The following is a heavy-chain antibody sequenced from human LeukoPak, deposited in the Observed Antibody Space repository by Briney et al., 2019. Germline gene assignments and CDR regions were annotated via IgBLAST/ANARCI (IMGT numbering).Heavy chain of an antibody. V-gene: IGHV3-66*04. J-gene: IGHJ4*02. CDR1: GFTVSSNY. Sequence: GGSLRLSCAASGFTVSSNYMNWVRQAPGKGLEWVSVIYSGGSTYYADSVKGRFTISRDNSKNTVYVQMNSLRAEDTAVYYCARLSDCSSTSCYGDGDYWGQGTLVTVSS. CDR2: IYSGGST. CDR3: ARLSDCSSTSCYGDGDY. D-gene: IGHD2-2*01.